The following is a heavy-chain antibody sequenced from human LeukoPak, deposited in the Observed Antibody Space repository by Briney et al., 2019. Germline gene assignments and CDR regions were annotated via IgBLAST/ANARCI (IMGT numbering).Heavy chain of an antibody. Sequence: ASVKVSCKASGYTFTSYDINWVRQATGQGLEWMGWMNPNSGNTGYAQKFQGGVTMTRNTSISTAYMELSSLRSEDTAVYYCARGVRSPTIEKIAARAQYYYYYMDVWGKGTTVTVSS. CDR1: GYTFTSYD. J-gene: IGHJ6*03. D-gene: IGHD6-6*01. CDR3: ARGVRSPTIEKIAARAQYYYYYMDV. CDR2: MNPNSGNT. V-gene: IGHV1-8*01.